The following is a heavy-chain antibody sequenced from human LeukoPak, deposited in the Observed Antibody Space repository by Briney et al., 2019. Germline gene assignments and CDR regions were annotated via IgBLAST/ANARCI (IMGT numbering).Heavy chain of an antibody. D-gene: IGHD3-10*01. Sequence: PSETLSLTCTVSGGSISSGGYYWSWIRQHPGKGLEWIGYIYYSGSTYYNPSLKSRVTISVDTSKNQFSLKLSSVTAADTAVYYCARDRALWFGANWFDPWGQGTLVTVSS. J-gene: IGHJ5*02. CDR3: ARDRALWFGANWFDP. CDR2: IYYSGST. V-gene: IGHV4-31*03. CDR1: GGSISSGGYY.